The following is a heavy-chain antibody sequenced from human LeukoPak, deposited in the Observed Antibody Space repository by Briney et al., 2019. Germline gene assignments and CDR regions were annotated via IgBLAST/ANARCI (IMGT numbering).Heavy chain of an antibody. V-gene: IGHV3-66*01. D-gene: IGHD4-23*01. J-gene: IGHJ4*02. CDR3: ARRPDYGGTPTFDY. Sequence: GGSLILSCAASGLTVSSHYMSWVRQAPGKGLEWVSVIYSGGSTYYADSVKGRFTISRDNSKNTLYLQLNSLRVEDTAVYYCARRPDYGGTPTFDYWGQGTLVTVSS. CDR2: IYSGGST. CDR1: GLTVSSHY.